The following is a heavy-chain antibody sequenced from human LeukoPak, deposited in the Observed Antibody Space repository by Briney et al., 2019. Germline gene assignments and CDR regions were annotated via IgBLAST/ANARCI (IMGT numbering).Heavy chain of an antibody. Sequence: PGGSLRLSCTASGFTFSSYWMSWVRQAPGKGLEWVANIKQDGSEKYYVDSVKGRFTTSRDNAKNSLYLQMNSLRAEDTAVYYCARDPYRMLATVTTGVAFDIWGQGTMVTVSS. CDR1: GFTFSSYW. V-gene: IGHV3-7*01. CDR2: IKQDGSEK. CDR3: ARDPYRMLATVTTGVAFDI. J-gene: IGHJ3*02. D-gene: IGHD4-11*01.